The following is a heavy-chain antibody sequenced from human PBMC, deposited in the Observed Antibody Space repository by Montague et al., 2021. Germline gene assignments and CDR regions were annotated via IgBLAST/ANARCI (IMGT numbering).Heavy chain of an antibody. CDR1: GFTFSSYW. J-gene: IGHJ4*02. Sequence: SLRLSCAASGFTFSSYWMHWVRQAPGKGLVWVSTIKTDGSSTNYADSVKGQFTISRDSAKNTLYLQMNSLRVEDTAVYYCARSYDSWGQGALVTVSS. CDR2: IKTDGSST. D-gene: IGHD3-10*01. V-gene: IGHV3-74*01. CDR3: ARSYDS.